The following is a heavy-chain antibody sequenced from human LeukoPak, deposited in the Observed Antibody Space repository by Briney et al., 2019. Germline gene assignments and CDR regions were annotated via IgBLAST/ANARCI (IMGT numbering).Heavy chain of an antibody. Sequence: SETLSPTCAVYGGSLSGYYWSWIRQPPGKGLEWIGEINHSGSTNYNPSLKSRVTISVDTSKNQFSLKLSSVTAADTAVYYCAEGVGATGFDYWGQGTLVTVSS. CDR3: AEGVGATGFDY. D-gene: IGHD1-26*01. CDR1: GGSLSGYY. V-gene: IGHV4-34*01. CDR2: INHSGST. J-gene: IGHJ4*02.